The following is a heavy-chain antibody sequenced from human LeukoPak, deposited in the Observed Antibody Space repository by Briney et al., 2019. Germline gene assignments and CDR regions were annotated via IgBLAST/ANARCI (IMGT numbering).Heavy chain of an antibody. V-gene: IGHV3-30*02. J-gene: IGHJ4*02. CDR2: IRYDGSNK. CDR3: AKDRGYCSSTSCYVYRGYFDY. CDR1: GFTFSSYG. Sequence: GGSLRLSCAASGFTFSSYGMHWVRQAPGKGLEWVAFIRYDGSNKYYADSVKGRFTISRDNSKNTLYLQMNSLRAEDTAVYYCAKDRGYCSSTSCYVYRGYFDYWGQGTLVTVSS. D-gene: IGHD2-2*01.